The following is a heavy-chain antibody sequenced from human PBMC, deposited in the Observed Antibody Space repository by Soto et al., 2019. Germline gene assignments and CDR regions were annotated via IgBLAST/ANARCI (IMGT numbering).Heavy chain of an antibody. CDR2: IYYSGST. CDR3: ARLRAIFTMVRGVPYYYYYMDV. CDR1: GGSISSSSYY. V-gene: IGHV4-39*01. D-gene: IGHD3-10*01. J-gene: IGHJ6*03. Sequence: QLQLQESGPGLVKPSETLSLTCTVSGGSISSSSYYWGWIRQPPGKGLEWIGSIYYSGSTYYNPSLKSRVTISVDTAKNQFSLKLSSVTAADTAVYYCARLRAIFTMVRGVPYYYYYMDVWGKGTTVTVSS.